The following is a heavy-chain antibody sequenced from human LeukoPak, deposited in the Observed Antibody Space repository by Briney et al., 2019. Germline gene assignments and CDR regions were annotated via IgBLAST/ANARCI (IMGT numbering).Heavy chain of an antibody. J-gene: IGHJ3*02. CDR2: IYYSGST. CDR1: GGSISSTSYY. CDR3: ASDSSGYYAFDI. D-gene: IGHD3-22*01. Sequence: PSETLSLTCTVSGGSISSTSYYWGWIRQPPGKGLEWIGSIYYSGSTYYNPSLKSRVTISVDTSKNQFSLKLSSVTAADTAVYYCASDSSGYYAFDIWGQGTMVTVSS. V-gene: IGHV4-39*01.